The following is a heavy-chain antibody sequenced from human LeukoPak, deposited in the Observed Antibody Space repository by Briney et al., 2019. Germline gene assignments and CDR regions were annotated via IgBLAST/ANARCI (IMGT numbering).Heavy chain of an antibody. CDR3: AAGTAADF. D-gene: IGHD6-13*01. Sequence: PGGSLRLSCVVSGIPFSDYYMNWIRKAPGKGLEWISYISSSSSYTDYADSVKGRFTISRDNAKGALYLQMHSLRLEDTAVYYCAAGTAADFWGQGTLVTVSS. V-gene: IGHV3-11*03. J-gene: IGHJ4*02. CDR2: ISSSSSYT. CDR1: GIPFSDYY.